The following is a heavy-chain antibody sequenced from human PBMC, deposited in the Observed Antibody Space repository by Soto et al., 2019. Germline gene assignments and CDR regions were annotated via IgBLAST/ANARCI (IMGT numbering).Heavy chain of an antibody. CDR1: GASISGFY. Sequence: SETLSLTCTVSGASISGFYWSWIRNSAGKGLEWIGRIYATGTTDYNPSLKSRVMMSVDTSKKQFSLKLRSVTAADTAVYYCVRDGTKTLRDWFAPWGQGT. CDR3: VRDGTKTLRDWFAP. V-gene: IGHV4-4*07. D-gene: IGHD1-1*01. J-gene: IGHJ5*02. CDR2: IYATGTT.